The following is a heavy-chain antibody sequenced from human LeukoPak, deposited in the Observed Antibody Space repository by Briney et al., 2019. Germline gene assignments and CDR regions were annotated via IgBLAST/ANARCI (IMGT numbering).Heavy chain of an antibody. J-gene: IGHJ6*02. Sequence: PSETLSLTCTVSGGSISSGDYYWSWIRQPPGKGLEWIGYIYYSGSTNYNPSLKSRVTISVDTSRNQFSLKLSSVTAADTAVYYCARAGTPPYYYGMDVWGQGTTVTVSS. CDR3: ARAGTPPYYYGMDV. CDR2: IYYSGST. D-gene: IGHD1-26*01. V-gene: IGHV4-61*08. CDR1: GGSISSGDYY.